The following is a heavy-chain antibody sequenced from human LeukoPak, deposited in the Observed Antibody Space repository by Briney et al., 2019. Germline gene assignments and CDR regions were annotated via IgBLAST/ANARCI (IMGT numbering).Heavy chain of an antibody. J-gene: IGHJ4*02. CDR1: GFTFDDYA. Sequence: GGSLRLSCAASGFTFDDYAMHWVRQAPGKGLEWVSGISWNSGSIGYADSVKGRFTISRDNAKNSLYLQMNSLRAEDTALYYCAKDIVRYGDHARGAFDYWGQGTLVTVSS. CDR2: ISWNSGSI. CDR3: AKDIVRYGDHARGAFDY. D-gene: IGHD4-17*01. V-gene: IGHV3-9*01.